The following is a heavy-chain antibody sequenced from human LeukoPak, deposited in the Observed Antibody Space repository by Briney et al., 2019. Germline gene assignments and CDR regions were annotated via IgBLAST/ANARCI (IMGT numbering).Heavy chain of an antibody. CDR2: IFYSGST. J-gene: IGHJ4*02. CDR1: GGSISSGSYF. CDR3: ARGKRLDY. V-gene: IGHV4-61*01. Sequence: SETLSLTCTVSGGSISSGSYFWSWIRQPPGKGLEWIGYIFYSGSTNYSPSLKSRVTISVDTSKNQFSLKVSSVTAADTAVYYCARGKRLDYWGQGTLVTVSS.